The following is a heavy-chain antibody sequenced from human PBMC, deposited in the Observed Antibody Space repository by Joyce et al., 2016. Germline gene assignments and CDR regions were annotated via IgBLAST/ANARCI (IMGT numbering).Heavy chain of an antibody. CDR1: GGSFGAQT. D-gene: IGHD2-2*01. CDR2: IIPVFVTP. V-gene: IGHV1-69*14. Sequence: QVHLVQSGAEVKMPGSSVKVSCTASGGSFGAQTFNWVRQPPGQGLEWMGGIIPVFVTPHYAQKFQGTVSITADTGTSTVFMEVRSLTSDDTAMYYCASGVAGYCSSSTCPRPLDVWGQGTMVIVS. J-gene: IGHJ3*01. CDR3: ASGVAGYCSSSTCPRPLDV.